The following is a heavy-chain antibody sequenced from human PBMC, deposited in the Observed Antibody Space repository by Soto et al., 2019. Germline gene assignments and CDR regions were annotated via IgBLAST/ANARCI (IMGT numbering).Heavy chain of an antibody. D-gene: IGHD2-15*01. J-gene: IGHJ4*02. CDR1: GFTFSSYA. CDR2: ISGSGGST. Sequence: PGGSLRLSCAASGFTFSSYAMSWVRQAPGKGLEWVSAISGSGGSTYYADSVKGRFTISRDNSKNTLYLQMNSLRAEDTAVYYCAKASCSGGSCPARVFDYWGQGTLVTVSS. V-gene: IGHV3-23*01. CDR3: AKASCSGGSCPARVFDY.